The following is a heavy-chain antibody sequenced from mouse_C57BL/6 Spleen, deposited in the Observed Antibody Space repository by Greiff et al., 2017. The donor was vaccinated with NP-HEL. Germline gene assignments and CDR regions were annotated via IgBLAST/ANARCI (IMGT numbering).Heavy chain of an antibody. CDR1: GFTFSDYG. CDR3: ANYYYGSSYVEGFAY. J-gene: IGHJ3*01. CDR2: ISSVSSTI. V-gene: IGHV5-17*01. D-gene: IGHD1-1*01. Sequence: EVQLVESGGGLVKPGGSLKLSCAASGFTFSDYGMHWVRQAPETGLEWVAYISSVSSTISYADTVKGRFTISRDNAKNTLFLQMTSLRSEDTAMYYCANYYYGSSYVEGFAYWGQGTLVTVSA.